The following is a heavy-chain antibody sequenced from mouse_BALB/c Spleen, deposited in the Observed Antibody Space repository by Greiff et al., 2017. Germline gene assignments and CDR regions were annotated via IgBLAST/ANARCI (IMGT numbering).Heavy chain of an antibody. D-gene: IGHD4-1*01. CDR2: IDPANGNT. J-gene: IGHJ2*01. CDR1: GFNIKDTY. Sequence: DVKLVESGAELVKPGASVKLSCTASGFNIKDTYMHWVKQRPEQGLEWIGRIDPANGNTKYDPKFQGKATITADTSSNTAYLQLSSLTSEDTAVYYCARSLTGRDFDYWGQGTTLTVSS. CDR3: ARSLTGRDFDY. V-gene: IGHV14-3*02.